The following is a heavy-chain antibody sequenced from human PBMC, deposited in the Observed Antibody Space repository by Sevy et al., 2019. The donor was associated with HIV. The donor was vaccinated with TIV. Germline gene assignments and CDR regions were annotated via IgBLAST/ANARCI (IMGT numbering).Heavy chain of an antibody. CDR3: ASNGYGGIIVFDAFDI. J-gene: IGHJ3*02. CDR2: ISGSGGST. V-gene: IGHV3-23*01. CDR1: GFTFSSYA. Sequence: GGSLRLSCAASGFTFSSYAMSWVRQAPGKGLEWVSAISGSGGSTYYADSVKGRFTISRDNSKNTLYLQMSSLRAEETAVYYCASNGYGGIIVFDAFDIWGQGTMVTVSS. D-gene: IGHD2-15*01.